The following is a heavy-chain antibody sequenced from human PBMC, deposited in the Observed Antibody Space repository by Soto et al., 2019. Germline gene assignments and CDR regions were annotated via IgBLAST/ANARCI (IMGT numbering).Heavy chain of an antibody. Sequence: QVQLQESGPGLVKPSQTLSLTCRVSGDSISSGGYFWSWIRHLPGKGLEWLGSISHSGNTTLRPSLRNEISMSMDTSQNRFSLKLNSVTVADTAVYYCSRVHCNDAICTFPAWFDPWGRGTQVTVSS. CDR2: ISHSGNT. CDR3: SRVHCNDAICTFPAWFDP. CDR1: GDSISSGGYF. D-gene: IGHD2-8*01. J-gene: IGHJ5*02. V-gene: IGHV4-31*01.